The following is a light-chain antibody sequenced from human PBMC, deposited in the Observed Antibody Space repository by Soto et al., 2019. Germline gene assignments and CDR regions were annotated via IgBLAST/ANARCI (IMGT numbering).Light chain of an antibody. CDR3: QQSYSTPT. Sequence: DIQMTQSTSSLSASVGDRVTISCRASQTISTALNWYQQKPGKAPKLLIYATYILQSGVPSRFSGSGFGTDFTLTISSLQPEDFATYYCQQSYSTPTFGGGTKVDI. CDR1: QTISTA. J-gene: IGKJ4*01. CDR2: ATY. V-gene: IGKV1-39*01.